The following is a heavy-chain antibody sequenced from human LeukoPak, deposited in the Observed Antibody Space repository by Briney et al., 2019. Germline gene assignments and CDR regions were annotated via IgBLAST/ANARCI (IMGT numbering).Heavy chain of an antibody. CDR3: ARTPQISCSSTSCYADYYFDY. D-gene: IGHD2-2*01. J-gene: IGHJ4*02. V-gene: IGHV3-21*01. CDR1: GFTFSSYS. Sequence: MSGGSLRLSCAASGFTFSSYSMNWVRQAPGKGLEWVSSISSSSSYIYYADSVKGRFTISRDNAKNSLYLQMNSLRAEDTAVYYCARTPQISCSSTSCYADYYFDYWGQGTLVTVSS. CDR2: ISSSSSYI.